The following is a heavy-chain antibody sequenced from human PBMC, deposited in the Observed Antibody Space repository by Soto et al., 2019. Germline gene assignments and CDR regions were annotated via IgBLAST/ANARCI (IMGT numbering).Heavy chain of an antibody. CDR3: AKDLFRWSTLTLPPTGFDP. J-gene: IGHJ5*02. D-gene: IGHD2-15*01. V-gene: IGHV3-9*01. CDR1: GFTFDDYA. CDR2: ISWNSGSI. Sequence: EVQLVESGGGLVQPGRSLRLSCAASGFTFDDYAMHWVRQTPGRGLEWVSGISWNSGSIDYADSVKGRFTISRDNAKNSLFLQMNSLRPEDTALYYCAKDLFRWSTLTLPPTGFDPWGQGTLVTVSS.